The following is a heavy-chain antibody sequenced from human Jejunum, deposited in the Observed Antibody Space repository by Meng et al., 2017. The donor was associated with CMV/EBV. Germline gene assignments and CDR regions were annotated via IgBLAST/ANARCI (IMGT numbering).Heavy chain of an antibody. D-gene: IGHD3-22*01. Sequence: GFTFSTFAMGWVRQAPGKGLEWVSSIYYGDGATHYPDSVKGRFTISRDTSENTLYLQMSSLRVDDTALYYCAKGVTSGSTYRAFDILGQGAKVTVSS. V-gene: IGHV3-23*03. CDR1: GFTFSTFA. CDR2: IYYGDGAT. J-gene: IGHJ3*02. CDR3: AKGVTSGSTYRAFDI.